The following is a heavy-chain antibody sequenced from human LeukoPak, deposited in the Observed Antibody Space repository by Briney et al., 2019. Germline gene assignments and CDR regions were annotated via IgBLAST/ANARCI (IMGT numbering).Heavy chain of an antibody. J-gene: IGHJ4*02. Sequence: SETLSLTCIVSGGSTSSGDYYWGWIRQPPGKGLEWLGYIYYSGSTYYNPSLKSRVTISVDTSKNQFSLKLSSVTAADTAVYYCARVAYCGGDCYSEPIDYWGQGTLVTVSS. CDR3: ARVAYCGGDCYSEPIDY. D-gene: IGHD2-21*02. CDR2: IYYSGST. V-gene: IGHV4-30-4*01. CDR1: GGSTSSGDYY.